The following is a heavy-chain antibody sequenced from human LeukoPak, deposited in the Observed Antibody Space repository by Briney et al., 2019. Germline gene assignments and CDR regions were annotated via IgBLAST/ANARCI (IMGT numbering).Heavy chain of an antibody. J-gene: IGHJ4*02. CDR1: GFTFSSYW. CDR3: TRDTYGLEDY. D-gene: IGHD3-10*01. CDR2: INPDGSSP. Sequence: GGSLRLSCAASGFTFSSYWMHWVRQAPGEGLVWVSRINPDGSSPDYADSVKGRFTISRDNAKKTSYLQMNSLRAEDTAVYYCTRDTYGLEDYWGQGTLVTVSS. V-gene: IGHV3-74*01.